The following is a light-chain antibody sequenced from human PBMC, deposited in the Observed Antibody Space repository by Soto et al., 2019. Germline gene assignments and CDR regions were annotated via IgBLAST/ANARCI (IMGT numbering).Light chain of an antibody. CDR1: QSLLHSNGYNY. J-gene: IGKJ1*01. CDR2: LGS. V-gene: IGKV2-28*01. Sequence: DIVMTQSPLSLPVTPGEPASISCRSSQSLLHSNGYNYLDWYLQKPGQSPQLLIYLGSNRASGVPDRFSGSGSSTDFTLKISREEAEDVGVYYCMQALQTPWTFGQGTKVEIK. CDR3: MQALQTPWT.